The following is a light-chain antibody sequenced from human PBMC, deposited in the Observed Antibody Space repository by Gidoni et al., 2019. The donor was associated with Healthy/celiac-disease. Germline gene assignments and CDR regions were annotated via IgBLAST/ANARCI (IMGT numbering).Light chain of an antibody. Sequence: DIQMTQSPSSLSASVGDRVTITCRASQSISSYLNWYHQKPGKAPKLLIYAASSLQSGVPSRFSGSGSGTDFTLTISSLQPEDFATYYCQQSYSTPPVTFXQXTRLEIK. J-gene: IGKJ5*01. CDR3: QQSYSTPPVT. CDR2: AAS. CDR1: QSISSY. V-gene: IGKV1-39*01.